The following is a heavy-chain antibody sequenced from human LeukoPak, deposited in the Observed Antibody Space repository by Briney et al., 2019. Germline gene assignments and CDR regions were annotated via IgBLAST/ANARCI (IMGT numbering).Heavy chain of an antibody. V-gene: IGHV4-30-2*01. CDR1: GGSISSGGYY. CDR2: IYHSGST. J-gene: IGHJ4*02. D-gene: IGHD5-12*01. Sequence: SETLSLTCTVSGGSISSGGYYWSWIRQPPGKGLEWIGYIYHSGSTYYNPSLKSRVTISVDTSKNQFSLKLSSVTAADTAVYYCAREGYSGYHAEDYWGQGTLVTVSS. CDR3: AREGYSGYHAEDY.